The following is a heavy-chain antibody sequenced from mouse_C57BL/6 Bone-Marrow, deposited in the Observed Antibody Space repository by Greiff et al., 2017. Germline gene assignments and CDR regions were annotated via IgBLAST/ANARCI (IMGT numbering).Heavy chain of an antibody. CDR1: GYTFTSYW. V-gene: IGHV1-55*01. Sequence: QVQLKQPGAELVKPGASLKMSCKASGYTFTSYWITWVKQRPGHGLEWIGDIYPGSGSTNYNEKFKSKATLTVDTSSSTAYMQLSSLTSEDSAVYYCARPYYSNYWYFDVWGTGTTVTVSS. CDR3: ARPYYSNYWYFDV. J-gene: IGHJ1*03. CDR2: IYPGSGST. D-gene: IGHD2-5*01.